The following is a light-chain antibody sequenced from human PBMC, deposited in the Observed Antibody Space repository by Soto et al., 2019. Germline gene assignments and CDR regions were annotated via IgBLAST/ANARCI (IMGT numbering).Light chain of an antibody. CDR3: MQGTHWPPYT. J-gene: IGKJ2*01. Sequence: DVVKTQSPLSLPVTLGQPASISCRSSQSLLYSDGNTYLNWFQQRPGQSPRRLIYKVSNRDSGVPDRFSGSGSGTDCTLKISGVEAEDVGVYYCMQGTHWPPYTFGQGTKLEIK. V-gene: IGKV2-30*01. CDR2: KVS. CDR1: QSLLYSDGNTY.